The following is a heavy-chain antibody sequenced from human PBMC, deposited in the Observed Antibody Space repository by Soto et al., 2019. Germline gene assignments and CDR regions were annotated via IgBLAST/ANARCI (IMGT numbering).Heavy chain of an antibody. CDR3: AKDGPGVDIVLMRYFDF. Sequence: GASVKVSCKASGYTFTSYGINWVRQAPGRGLEWMGWINPGNGNTKYSQQFQGRVIIDRDTSASTAYMELSSLRAEDTALYYCAKDGPGVDIVLMRYFDFWGQGTLVTVSS. D-gene: IGHD2-8*01. V-gene: IGHV1-3*01. CDR2: INPGNGNT. J-gene: IGHJ4*02. CDR1: GYTFTSYG.